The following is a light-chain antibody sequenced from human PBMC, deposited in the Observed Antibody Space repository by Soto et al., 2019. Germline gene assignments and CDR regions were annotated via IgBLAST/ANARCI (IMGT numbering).Light chain of an antibody. Sequence: ELVLTQSPATLSLSPGARATLSCRASQSISSYLAWYKQRPGQAPSLLIYDASNRATGIPARFSGSGSGTDLTITISSLEPEDFEVYYCQQRSNWPLTFGGGTKVDIK. J-gene: IGKJ4*01. CDR3: QQRSNWPLT. CDR1: QSISSY. V-gene: IGKV3-11*01. CDR2: DAS.